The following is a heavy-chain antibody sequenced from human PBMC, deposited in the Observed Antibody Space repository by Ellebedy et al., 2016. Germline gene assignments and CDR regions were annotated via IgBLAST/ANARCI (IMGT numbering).Heavy chain of an antibody. J-gene: IGHJ4*02. CDR3: VRQEGGYSSFDY. Sequence: GESLKISXKASGYRFSNARIGWVRQTPGKGLEWMGIIYPSDSDARYSPSFQGQVTISVDLSINTAYLQWSRLKASDTAKYYCVRQEGGYSSFDYWGEGTLVTVSS. D-gene: IGHD5-12*01. CDR2: IYPSDSDA. CDR1: GYRFSNAR. V-gene: IGHV5-51*01.